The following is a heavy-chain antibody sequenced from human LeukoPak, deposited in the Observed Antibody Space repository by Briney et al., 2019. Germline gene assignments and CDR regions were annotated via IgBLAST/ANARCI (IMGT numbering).Heavy chain of an antibody. D-gene: IGHD2-8*01. J-gene: IGHJ4*02. CDR1: GYTFTTSW. CDR2: IYPGDSDT. CDR3: ARREGGYCANGVCYWNHFDL. V-gene: IGHV5-51*01. Sequence: GESLKISCKGSGYTFTTSWIGWVRQMPGKGLEWMGIIYPGDSDTRYSPSFQGQVTFTADKSHTTAYLQWSSLKASDTAIYYCARREGGYCANGVCYWNHFDLWGQGTLVTVSS.